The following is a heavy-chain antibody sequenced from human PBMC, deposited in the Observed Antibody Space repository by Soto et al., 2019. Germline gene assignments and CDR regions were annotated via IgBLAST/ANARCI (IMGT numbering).Heavy chain of an antibody. D-gene: IGHD3-10*01. CDR3: AHGDPLDFHY. CDR2: IYWNGIE. V-gene: IGHV2-5*01. J-gene: IGHJ4*02. Sequence: QITLEESGPAVVKPTQTLTLTYTFSGFSLSNSGESVGWIRQPPGKALEWLGLIYWNGIERYNPSLKRRLSITKDTSKNHVLLTLTNMYPVDTATYFCAHGDPLDFHYWGQGTLVTVSP. CDR1: GFSLSNSGES.